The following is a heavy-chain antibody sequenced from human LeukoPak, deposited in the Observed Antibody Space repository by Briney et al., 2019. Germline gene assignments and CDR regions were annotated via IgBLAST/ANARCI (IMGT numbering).Heavy chain of an antibody. CDR2: IYTSGST. V-gene: IGHV4-4*07. J-gene: IGHJ3*02. CDR3: ASSVTPADAFDI. D-gene: IGHD4-23*01. CDR1: GGSISNYY. Sequence: SETLSLTCNVSGGSISNYYWSWIRQPAGKGLEWIGRIYTSGSTNYNPSLKSRVTMSVDTSKNQFSLKLSSVTAADTAVYYCASSVTPADAFDIWGQGTMVTVSS.